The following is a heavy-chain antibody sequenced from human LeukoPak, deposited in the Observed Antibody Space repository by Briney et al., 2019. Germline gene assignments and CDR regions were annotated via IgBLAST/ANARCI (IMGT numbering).Heavy chain of an antibody. V-gene: IGHV3-23*01. J-gene: IGHJ4*02. CDR3: AKGEYSGWYYNY. D-gene: IGHD6-19*01. Sequence: GGSLRLSCAASGFTFSSYAISWVRQAPGKGLEWVSAISGSGGSTYYADSVKGRFTISRDNSKNALCLQMNSLRAEDTAVYYCAKGEYSGWYYNYWGQGSLVTVSS. CDR1: GFTFSSYA. CDR2: ISGSGGST.